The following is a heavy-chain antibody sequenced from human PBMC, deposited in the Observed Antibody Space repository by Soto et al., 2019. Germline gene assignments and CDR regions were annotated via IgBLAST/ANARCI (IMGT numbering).Heavy chain of an antibody. V-gene: IGHV3-48*03. D-gene: IGHD1-26*01. CDR1: GFTFGSYE. CDR3: ARDRVGPYYYYGMDV. CDR2: ISSSGSTI. J-gene: IGHJ6*02. Sequence: PGGSLRLSCAASGFTFGSYEMNWVRQAPGKGLEWVSYISSSGSTIYYADSVKGRFTISRDNAKNSLYLQMNSLRAEDTAVYYCARDRVGPYYYYGMDVWGQGTTVTVSS.